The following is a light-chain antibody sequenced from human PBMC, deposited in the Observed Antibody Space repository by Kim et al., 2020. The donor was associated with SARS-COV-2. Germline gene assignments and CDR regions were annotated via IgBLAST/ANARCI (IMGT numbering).Light chain of an antibody. Sequence: QSALTQPASVSGSPGQSITISCTGTSSDVGSYNLVSWYQQHPGKAPKLMIYEGSKRPSGVSNRFSGSKSGNTAFLTISGLQADDEADYYCCSYATGTTWVFGGGTQRTVL. CDR3: CSYATGTTWV. J-gene: IGLJ2*01. V-gene: IGLV2-23*01. CDR2: EGS. CDR1: SSDVGSYNL.